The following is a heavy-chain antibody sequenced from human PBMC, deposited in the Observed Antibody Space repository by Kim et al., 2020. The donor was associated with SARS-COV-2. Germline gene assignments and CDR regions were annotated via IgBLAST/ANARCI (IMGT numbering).Heavy chain of an antibody. D-gene: IGHD4-17*01. CDR1: GFTFSSYG. Sequence: GGSLRLSCAASGFTFSSYGMHWVRQAPGKGLEWVAVISYDGSNKYYADSVKGRFTISRDNSKNTLYLQMNSLRAEDTAVYYCAKSIVYGDYDYAFDIWGQGTMVTVSS. J-gene: IGHJ3*02. V-gene: IGHV3-30*18. CDR2: ISYDGSNK. CDR3: AKSIVYGDYDYAFDI.